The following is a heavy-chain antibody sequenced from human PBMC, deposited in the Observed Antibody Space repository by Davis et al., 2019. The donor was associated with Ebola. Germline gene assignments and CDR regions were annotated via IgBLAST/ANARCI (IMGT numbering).Heavy chain of an antibody. V-gene: IGHV3-73*01. CDR2: IRTRPNNYAT. CDR3: TRPVESNWFDP. Sequence: GGSLRLSCVFSGFGFSGSAMHWVRQAPGKGLEWVGRIRTRPNNYATTYAASVGGRFTISRDDSKDTTYLQMNSLKTEDTAIYYCTRPVESNWFDPWGPGTQVTVSS. CDR1: GFGFSGSA. J-gene: IGHJ5*02.